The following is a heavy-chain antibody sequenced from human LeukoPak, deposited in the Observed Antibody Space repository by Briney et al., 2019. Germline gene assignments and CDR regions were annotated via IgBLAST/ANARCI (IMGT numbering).Heavy chain of an antibody. D-gene: IGHD3-10*01. CDR2: IRYDGSNK. V-gene: IGHV3-30*02. Sequence: GGSLRLSCAASGFTFSSYGMHWVRQAPGKGLEWVAFIRYDGSNKYYADSVKGRFTISRDNSKNTLYLQMNSLRAEDTAVYYCAKEGVDYGSGNYMDVWGKGTTVTVSS. CDR3: AKEGVDYGSGNYMDV. J-gene: IGHJ6*03. CDR1: GFTFSSYG.